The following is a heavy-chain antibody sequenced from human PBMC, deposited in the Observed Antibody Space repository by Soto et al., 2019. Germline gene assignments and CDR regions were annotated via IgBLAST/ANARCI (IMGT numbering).Heavy chain of an antibody. CDR3: AREYAFLEWLLKENYYYYGMDV. J-gene: IGHJ6*02. Sequence: GGSLRLSCVVSGFTFSMYWMHWVRQVPGQSPFWVSRISDDGTTTNYADSVRGRFTISRDNSKNSLYLQMNSLRAEDSAVYYCAREYAFLEWLLKENYYYYGMDVWGQGTTVTVSS. D-gene: IGHD3-3*02. CDR2: ISDDGTTT. CDR1: GFTFSMYW. V-gene: IGHV3-74*01.